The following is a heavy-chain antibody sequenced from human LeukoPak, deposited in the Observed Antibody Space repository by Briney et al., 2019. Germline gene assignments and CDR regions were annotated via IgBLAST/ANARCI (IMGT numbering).Heavy chain of an antibody. Sequence: GGYLRLSCAASGFTFSSYNMNWVRQAPGKGLEWVSSISSSSSYIYYADSVKGRFTISRDNAKNSLYLQMNSLRAEDTAVYYCASIAPSDYWGQGTLVTVSS. D-gene: IGHD2-15*01. CDR2: ISSSSSYI. CDR3: ASIAPSDY. J-gene: IGHJ4*02. V-gene: IGHV3-21*01. CDR1: GFTFSSYN.